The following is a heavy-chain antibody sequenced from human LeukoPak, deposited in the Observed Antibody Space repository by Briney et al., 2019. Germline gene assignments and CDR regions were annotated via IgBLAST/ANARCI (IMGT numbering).Heavy chain of an antibody. J-gene: IGHJ4*02. V-gene: IGHV1-46*01. Sequence: ASAKVSCKASGYTFTSYYMHWVRQAPGQGLEWMGIINPSGGSTSYAQKFQGRVTMTRDTSTSTVYMELSSLRSEDTAVYYCAREVVPAAYFDYWGQGTLVTVSS. CDR1: GYTFTSYY. D-gene: IGHD2-2*01. CDR3: AREVVPAAYFDY. CDR2: INPSGGST.